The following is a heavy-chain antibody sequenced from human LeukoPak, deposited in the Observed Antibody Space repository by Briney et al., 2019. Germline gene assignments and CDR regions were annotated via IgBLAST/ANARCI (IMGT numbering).Heavy chain of an antibody. Sequence: GRSLRLSCAASRFTFSSYAMSWVRQAPGKGLEWVSAISGSGGSTYYADSVKGRFTISRDNSKNTLYLQMNSLRAEDTAVYYCAKDQVGDYGMDVWGQGTTVTVSS. D-gene: IGHD3-16*01. J-gene: IGHJ6*02. CDR2: ISGSGGST. V-gene: IGHV3-23*01. CDR1: RFTFSSYA. CDR3: AKDQVGDYGMDV.